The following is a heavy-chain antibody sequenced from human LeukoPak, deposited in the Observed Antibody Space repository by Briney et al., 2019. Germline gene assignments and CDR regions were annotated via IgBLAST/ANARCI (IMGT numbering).Heavy chain of an antibody. CDR2: IISGSGNTK. V-gene: IGHV3-48*03. CDR1: GFTFSTYE. Sequence: PGGSLRLSCGACGFTFSTYEMNWVRQARGKGGEGGSYIISGSGNTKYYPDSLTGRFTISRHNANSSLYLQMNSLRAEDTAIYYCAREASHCGGDCYDYWGQGTLVTVSS. J-gene: IGHJ4*02. CDR3: AREASHCGGDCYDY. D-gene: IGHD2-21*01.